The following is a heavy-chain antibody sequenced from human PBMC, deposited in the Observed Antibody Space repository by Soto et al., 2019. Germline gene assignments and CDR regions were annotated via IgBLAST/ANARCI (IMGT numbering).Heavy chain of an antibody. J-gene: IGHJ4*02. CDR2: IYYSGST. D-gene: IGHD3-10*01. V-gene: IGHV4-31*02. CDR3: ARNPFGDLSGFDY. Sequence: DLEWIGYIYYSGSTYYNPSLKSRVTISVDTSKNQFSLKLSSVTAADTAVYYCARNPFGDLSGFDYWGQGTLVTVSS.